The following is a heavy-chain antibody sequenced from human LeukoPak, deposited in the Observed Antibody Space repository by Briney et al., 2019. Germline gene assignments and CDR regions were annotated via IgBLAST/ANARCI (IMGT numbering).Heavy chain of an antibody. CDR2: INPNSGGT. J-gene: IGHJ6*03. CDR3: ARASVVRGNYYSYYMDV. Sequence: ASVKVSCKASGYTFTGYYMHWVRQAPGQGLEWMGWINPNSGGTNYAQKFQGRVTMTRDTSISTAYMELSRLRSDDTAVYYCARASVVRGNYYSYYMDVGGKGTTVTVSS. CDR1: GYTFTGYY. V-gene: IGHV1-2*02. D-gene: IGHD3-10*01.